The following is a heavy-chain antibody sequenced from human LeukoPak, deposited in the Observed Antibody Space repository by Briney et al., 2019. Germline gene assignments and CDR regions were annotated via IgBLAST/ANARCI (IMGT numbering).Heavy chain of an antibody. CDR3: ARVAYCGDDCYNYFDY. Sequence: GGSLRLSCSASGFTFNSYGMNWVRQAPGKGLEWVAHIKHDGSGKYYVDSVKGRFSISRDKAKTSLYLQMDSLRTEDTAVYYCARVAYCGDDCYNYFDYWGQGTLVTVSS. J-gene: IGHJ4*02. V-gene: IGHV3-7*01. CDR2: IKHDGSGK. D-gene: IGHD2-21*02. CDR1: GFTFNSYG.